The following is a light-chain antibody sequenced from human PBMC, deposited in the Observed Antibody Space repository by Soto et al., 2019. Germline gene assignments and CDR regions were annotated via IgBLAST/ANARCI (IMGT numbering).Light chain of an antibody. CDR2: GAS. CDR3: QQYGSSPQT. V-gene: IGKV3-20*01. Sequence: EILLTQSPGTLTLSPGERATLSCRASQSVSSSYLAWYQQKPGQAPRLLIYGASSRATGIPDRFSGSGSGTDFTLTISRLEPEDFAVYYCQQYGSSPQTFGQGTRLEI. J-gene: IGKJ5*01. CDR1: QSVSSSY.